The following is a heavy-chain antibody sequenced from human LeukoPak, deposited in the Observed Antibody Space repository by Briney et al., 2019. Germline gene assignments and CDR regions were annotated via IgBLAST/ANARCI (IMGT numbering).Heavy chain of an antibody. CDR2: IKQDGSEK. CDR3: ARLGAKTDSSGYYFDY. Sequence: PGGSLRLSCAASGFTFSSYWMSWVRQAPGKGLEWVADIKQDGSEKYYVDSVKGRFTISRDNAKNSLYLQMNSLRAEDTDVYYCARLGAKTDSSGYYFDYWGQGTLVTVSS. D-gene: IGHD3-22*01. CDR1: GFTFSSYW. J-gene: IGHJ4*02. V-gene: IGHV3-7*04.